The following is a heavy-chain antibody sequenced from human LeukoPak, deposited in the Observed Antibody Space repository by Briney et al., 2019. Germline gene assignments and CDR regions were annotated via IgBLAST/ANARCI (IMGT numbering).Heavy chain of an antibody. CDR3: SRDANYYDSSRHYFDAFDI. V-gene: IGHV3-7*01. D-gene: IGHD3-22*01. CDR1: GFMFSKYW. CDR2: IRGDGSVK. Sequence: GGSLRHSCEASGFMFSKYWMTWVRQAPGKGLEWVANIRGDGSVKYLLDSVKGRFSISRDSAKNSLSLEMNNLRAEDTAVYYCSRDANYYDSSRHYFDAFDIWGRGTMVTVSS. J-gene: IGHJ3*02.